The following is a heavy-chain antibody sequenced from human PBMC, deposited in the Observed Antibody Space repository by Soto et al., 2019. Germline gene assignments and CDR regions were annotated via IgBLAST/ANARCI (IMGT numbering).Heavy chain of an antibody. CDR3: GRANSGSNQGFDY. Sequence: QVQLVQSGTEVKKPGSSVKVSCKASGDAFNTYTISWVRQAPGQGLEWMGRINPLLGMADYAQKFQGRVTITADTSTRTAYMDLISLRSEDTAVYYCGRANSGSNQGFDYWGQGTLVTVSS. D-gene: IGHD1-26*01. CDR1: GDAFNTYT. CDR2: INPLLGMA. V-gene: IGHV1-69*02. J-gene: IGHJ4*02.